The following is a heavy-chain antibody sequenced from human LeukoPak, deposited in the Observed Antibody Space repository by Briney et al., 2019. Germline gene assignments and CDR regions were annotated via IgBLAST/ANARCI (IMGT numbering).Heavy chain of an antibody. CDR1: GFTFSSYA. V-gene: IGHV3-23*01. J-gene: IGHJ4*02. D-gene: IGHD3-22*01. CDR2: ISGSGGST. CDR3: ARLPGFNTKWFSGRFFDL. Sequence: QAGGSLRLSCAASGFTFSSYAMSWVRQAPGKGLEWVSAISGSGGSTYYADSVKGRFTISRDTSKNVLYLQMNGLRVDDTAVYYCARLPGFNTKWFSGRFFDLWGPGTLVAVSS.